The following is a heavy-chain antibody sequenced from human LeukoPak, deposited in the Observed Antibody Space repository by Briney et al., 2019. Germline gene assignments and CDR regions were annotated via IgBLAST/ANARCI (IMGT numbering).Heavy chain of an antibody. D-gene: IGHD3-22*01. J-gene: IGHJ4*02. V-gene: IGHV3-30*18. Sequence: PEGSLRLSCAASGFTFSSYGMHWVRQAPGKGLEWVAIRSYDGSNKYYADSVKGRFTISKDNSKNTLYLQMNSLRAEDTAVYYCAKEGYDSSGYPDSYFDYWGQGTLVTVSS. CDR2: RSYDGSNK. CDR3: AKEGYDSSGYPDSYFDY. CDR1: GFTFSSYG.